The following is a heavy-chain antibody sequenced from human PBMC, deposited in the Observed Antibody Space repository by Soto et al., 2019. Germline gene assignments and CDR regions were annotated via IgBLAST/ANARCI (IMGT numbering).Heavy chain of an antibody. CDR1: GGSFSGYY. CDR2: INHSGST. CDR3: ARLIRGAFTARYYYYGMDV. D-gene: IGHD3-16*01. Sequence: PSETLSLTCAVYGGSFSGYYWSWIRQPPGKGLEWIGEINHSGSTNYNPSLKSRVTISVDTSKNQFSLKLSSVTAADTAVYYCARLIRGAFTARYYYYGMDVWGQGTTVTVSS. J-gene: IGHJ6*02. V-gene: IGHV4-34*01.